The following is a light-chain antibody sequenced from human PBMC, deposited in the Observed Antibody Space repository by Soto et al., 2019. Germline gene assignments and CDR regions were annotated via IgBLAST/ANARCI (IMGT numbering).Light chain of an antibody. CDR3: QQIFSPRRT. Sequence: DIQMTQSPSSLSASVGDRVTITCRASQSISNYLNWYQQKPGKAPKLLIYAASSMQSGVPSMFSGSGSQTDFTLTISRLQPDESASYYYQQIFSPRRTFGQGTKVEV. J-gene: IGKJ1*01. CDR2: AAS. V-gene: IGKV1-39*01. CDR1: QSISNY.